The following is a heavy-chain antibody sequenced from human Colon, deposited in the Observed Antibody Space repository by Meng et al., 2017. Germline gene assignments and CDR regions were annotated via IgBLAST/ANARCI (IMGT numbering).Heavy chain of an antibody. V-gene: IGHV4-4*02. CDR1: VGPITYDNC. CDR3: ARDFHSTMTVFDS. D-gene: IGHD3-22*01. Sequence: VEPPESSTGLVEPAGPLALSSAGAVGPITYDNCWIRVRQAPGKGLEWSGEIFRAGNTNFNPSRKIRVTMSLDKSKTQFSLTLCAVAAADTAVYYCARDFHSTMTVFDSWGQGTLVTVSS. J-gene: IGHJ4*02. CDR2: IFRAGNT.